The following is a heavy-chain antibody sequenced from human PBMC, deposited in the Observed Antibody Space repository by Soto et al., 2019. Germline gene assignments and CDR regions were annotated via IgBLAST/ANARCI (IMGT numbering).Heavy chain of an antibody. CDR1: GGSISSGGYY. Sequence: QVQLQESGPGLVKPSQTLSLTCTVSGGSISSGGYYWSWIRQHPGKGLGWIGYIYYSGSTYYNPSLKSRVTISVDTSKNQFALKLSSVTAADTAVYYCASGYSSGWYSRYYYYGMDVWCQGTTVTVSS. J-gene: IGHJ6*02. CDR3: ASGYSSGWYSRYYYYGMDV. CDR2: IYYSGST. V-gene: IGHV4-31*03. D-gene: IGHD6-19*01.